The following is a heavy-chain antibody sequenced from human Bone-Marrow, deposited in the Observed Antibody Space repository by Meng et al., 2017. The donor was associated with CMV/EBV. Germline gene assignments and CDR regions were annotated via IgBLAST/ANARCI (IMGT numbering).Heavy chain of an antibody. J-gene: IGHJ6*01. D-gene: IGHD3-10*01. V-gene: IGHV3-74*01. Sequence: GESLKIACAASGFTFKSYWMHWVRQSPGKELVWVSRTNSDGTNTNHADAVKGRFTVSRDNAKNMIYLQMSSLRVEDTAVYYCARSGGGRSGSYYRPLSYKYAMDIWGPGTTVTGSS. CDR2: TNSDGTNT. CDR1: GFTFKSYW. CDR3: ARSGGGRSGSYYRPLSYKYAMDI.